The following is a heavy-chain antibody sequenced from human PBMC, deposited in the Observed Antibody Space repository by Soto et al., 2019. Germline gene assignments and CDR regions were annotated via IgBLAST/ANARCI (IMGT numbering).Heavy chain of an antibody. CDR2: ITASGDST. CDR1: GFTFNNYA. J-gene: IGHJ4*02. D-gene: IGHD2-8*01. V-gene: IGHV3-23*01. Sequence: EVHLLESGGGLLQPGGSLRLSCAASGFTFNNYAMSWVRQAPGRGLEWVSAITASGDSTYYADSVKGRFTISRDNSKNTLYLQMNSLRAEDAAVYYCARPEMVYAVAYFAYWGQGTLVTVSS. CDR3: ARPEMVYAVAYFAY.